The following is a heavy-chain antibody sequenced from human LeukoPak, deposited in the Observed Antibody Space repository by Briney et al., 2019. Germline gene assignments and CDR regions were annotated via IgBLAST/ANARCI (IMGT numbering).Heavy chain of an antibody. CDR2: IINSGGTI. V-gene: IGHV3-48*02. J-gene: IGHJ6*02. Sequence: SGGSLRLSCAAAGFTFSIHGMNWVRQTPGKGLEWVSYIINSGGTIYYADSVQGRFTISRDNAKNSLYLQMYSLRDEPTAVYYCARVGRGLYSMDVWGQGTTVTVSS. D-gene: IGHD3-10*01. CDR3: ARVGRGLYSMDV. CDR1: GFTFSIHG.